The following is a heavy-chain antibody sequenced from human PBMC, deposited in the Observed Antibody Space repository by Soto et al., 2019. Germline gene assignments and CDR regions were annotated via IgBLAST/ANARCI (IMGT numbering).Heavy chain of an antibody. V-gene: IGHV4-31*03. CDR3: ARATGTLRSRNCDY. CDR1: CGSISTVVHY. J-gene: IGHJ4*02. Sequence: SETLSLTCSVSCGSISTVVHYWTWIRQPPGKGLDWIGSIYRTGSTYYSKSLRSRLTMSVDTSKSQFSLRLSSVTAADTAVYYCARATGTLRSRNCDYWGQGSLVNAPQ. D-gene: IGHD1-1*01. CDR2: IYRTGST.